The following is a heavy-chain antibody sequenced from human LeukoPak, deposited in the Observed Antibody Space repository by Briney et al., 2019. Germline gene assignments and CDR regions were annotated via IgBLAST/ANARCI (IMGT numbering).Heavy chain of an antibody. Sequence: GASVKVSCKASGYTFTSYGISWVRQAPGQGLEWMGWISAYNGNTNYAQKLQGRVTMTTDTSTSTAYMELRSLRSDDTAVYYCARGLISSGSYYHDAFDIWGQGTMVTVSS. CDR2: ISAYNGNT. V-gene: IGHV1-18*01. CDR3: ARGLISSGSYYHDAFDI. CDR1: GYTFTSYG. J-gene: IGHJ3*02. D-gene: IGHD1-26*01.